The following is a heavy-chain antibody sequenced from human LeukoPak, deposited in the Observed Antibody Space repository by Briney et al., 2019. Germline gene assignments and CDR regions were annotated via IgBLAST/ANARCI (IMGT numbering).Heavy chain of an antibody. CDR1: GYTFTSYA. CDR2: INAGNGNT. Sequence: ASVKVSCKASGYTFTSYAMHWVRQAPGQRLEWMGWINAGNGNTKYSQEFQGRVTMTEDTSTDTAYMELSSLRSEDTAVYYCATESYSGSYLYAFDIWGQGTTVTVSS. V-gene: IGHV1-3*03. J-gene: IGHJ3*02. CDR3: ATESYSGSYLYAFDI. D-gene: IGHD1-26*01.